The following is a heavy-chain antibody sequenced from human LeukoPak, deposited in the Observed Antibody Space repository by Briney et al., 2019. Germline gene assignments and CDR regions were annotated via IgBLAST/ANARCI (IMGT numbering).Heavy chain of an antibody. CDR1: GFSVTSFD. CDR3: TREWRGIASHYHGMDV. V-gene: IGHV3-13*01. D-gene: IGHD6-6*01. Sequence: GESLRLSCFASGFSVTSFDMYWVRQAAGRGLEWVSAVGTNDDTYYLGSVKGRFTISRENAKNSFSPQMNNLRVEDTAVYYCTREWRGIASHYHGMDVWGQGTTVTVSS. J-gene: IGHJ6*02. CDR2: VGTNDDT.